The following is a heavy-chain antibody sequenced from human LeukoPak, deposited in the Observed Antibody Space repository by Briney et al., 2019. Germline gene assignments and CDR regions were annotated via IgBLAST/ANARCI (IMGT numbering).Heavy chain of an antibody. CDR2: IYTSGST. CDR3: ARDYYDSSGYDNYFDY. D-gene: IGHD3-22*01. Sequence: SETLSLTCTASGGSISSGSYYWSWIRQPAGKGMEWIGRIYTSGSTNYNPSLNSRVTISVDTYKNQFSLKLSSVTAADTAVYYCARDYYDSSGYDNYFDYWGQGTLVTVSS. CDR1: GGSISSGSYY. J-gene: IGHJ4*02. V-gene: IGHV4-61*02.